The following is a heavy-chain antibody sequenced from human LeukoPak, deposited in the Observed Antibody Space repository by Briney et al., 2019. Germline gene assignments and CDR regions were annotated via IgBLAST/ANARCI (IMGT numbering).Heavy chain of an antibody. Sequence: GGSLRLSCAASGFIFTTDGLTWVRQASGKGLEWVSGISTGDGTWTYYADSVKGRFTISRDNSKNTVYLQMSSLRAEDTGVYYCATAVAATDHWGQGTLVTVSS. CDR2: ISTGDGTWT. CDR1: GFIFTTDG. V-gene: IGHV3-23*01. D-gene: IGHD2-15*01. CDR3: ATAVAATDH. J-gene: IGHJ4*02.